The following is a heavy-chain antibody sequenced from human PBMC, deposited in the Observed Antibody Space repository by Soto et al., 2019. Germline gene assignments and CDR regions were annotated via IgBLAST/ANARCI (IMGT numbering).Heavy chain of an antibody. CDR2: ISGFNGNT. Sequence: ASVKVSCKASGYTFNFYGMTWVRQAPGQGLEWMGWISGFNGNTNYAADLQGRVTMTTDTSTSTAYMELRGLRSDDTAVYYCARIGVSSGHESPDFDSWGKGTLV. V-gene: IGHV1-18*01. D-gene: IGHD3-16*01. CDR3: ARIGVSSGHESPDFDS. CDR1: GYTFNFYG. J-gene: IGHJ4*02.